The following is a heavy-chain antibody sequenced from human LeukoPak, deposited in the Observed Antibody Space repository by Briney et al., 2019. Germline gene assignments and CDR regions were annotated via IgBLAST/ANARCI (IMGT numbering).Heavy chain of an antibody. V-gene: IGHV3-23*01. Sequence: AGGSLRLSCAASGFTFSSYAMSWVRQAPGKGLEWVSAISGSGGSTYYADSVKGRFTISRDNSRNTLYLQMNSLRAEDTAVYYCARGSGYLETFDYWGQGTLVTVSS. CDR1: GFTFSSYA. J-gene: IGHJ4*02. CDR2: ISGSGGST. CDR3: ARGSGYLETFDY. D-gene: IGHD3-22*01.